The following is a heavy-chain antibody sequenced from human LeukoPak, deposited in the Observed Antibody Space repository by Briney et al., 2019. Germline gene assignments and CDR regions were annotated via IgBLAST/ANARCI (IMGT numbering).Heavy chain of an antibody. V-gene: IGHV3-23*01. D-gene: IGHD6-19*01. Sequence: GGSLRLSCAASGFTFSDYAMTWVRQAPGKGLECVSAINPSGGSTNYADSVKGRFTISRDNSKSMLYLQMNSLRPEDTAIYYCTRDRPSSGWALDYWGQGALVTVSS. J-gene: IGHJ4*02. CDR2: INPSGGST. CDR3: TRDRPSSGWALDY. CDR1: GFTFSDYA.